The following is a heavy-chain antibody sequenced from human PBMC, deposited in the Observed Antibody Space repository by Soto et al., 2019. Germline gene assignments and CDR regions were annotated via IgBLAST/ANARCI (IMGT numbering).Heavy chain of an antibody. CDR3: ARRGKAYYYDSSGYRDAFDI. V-gene: IGHV5-51*01. CDR1: GYSFTSYW. Sequence: GESLKISCKGSGYSFTSYWIGWVRQMPGKGLEWMGIIYPGDSDTRYSPSFQGQVTISADKSISTAYLQWSSLKASDTAMYYCARRGKAYYYDSSGYRDAFDIWGQGTMVTVS. CDR2: IYPGDSDT. J-gene: IGHJ3*02. D-gene: IGHD3-22*01.